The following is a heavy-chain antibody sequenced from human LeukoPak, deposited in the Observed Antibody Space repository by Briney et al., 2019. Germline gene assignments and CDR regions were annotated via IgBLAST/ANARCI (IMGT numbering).Heavy chain of an antibody. CDR1: GGSISSSSYY. J-gene: IGHJ3*02. CDR3: ARDEVRGVEGNAFDI. D-gene: IGHD3-10*01. CDR2: IYYSGST. V-gene: IGHV4-39*07. Sequence: PSETLSLTCTVSGGSISSSSYYWGWIRQPPGKGLEWIGSIYYSGSTYYNPSLKSRVTISVDTSKNQFSLKLSSVTAADTAVYYCARDEVRGVEGNAFDIWGQGTMVTVSS.